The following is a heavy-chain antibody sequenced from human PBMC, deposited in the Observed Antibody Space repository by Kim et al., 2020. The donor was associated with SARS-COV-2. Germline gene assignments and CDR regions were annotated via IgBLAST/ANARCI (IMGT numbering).Heavy chain of an antibody. Sequence: GGSLRLSCAASGFTFDDYTMHWVRQAPGKGLEWVSLISWDGGSTYYADSVKGRFTISRDNSKNSLYLQMNSLRTEDTALYYCAKDISGGSSYGMDVWGQGTTVTVSS. CDR2: ISWDGGST. CDR1: GFTFDDYT. J-gene: IGHJ6*02. V-gene: IGHV3-43*01. CDR3: AKDISGGSSYGMDV. D-gene: IGHD2-15*01.